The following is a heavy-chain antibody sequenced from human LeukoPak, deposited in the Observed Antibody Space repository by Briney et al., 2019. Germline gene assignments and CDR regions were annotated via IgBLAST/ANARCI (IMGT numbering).Heavy chain of an antibody. V-gene: IGHV1-69*04. CDR3: ARSYGSGSYFWFDP. J-gene: IGHJ5*02. CDR2: IIPILGIA. Sequence: SVKVSCEASGGTFSSYAISWVRQAPGQGLEWMGRIIPILGIANYAQRFQGRVTITADKSTSTAYMELSSLRSEDTAVYYCARSYGSGSYFWFDPWGQGTLVTVSS. D-gene: IGHD3-10*01. CDR1: GGTFSSYA.